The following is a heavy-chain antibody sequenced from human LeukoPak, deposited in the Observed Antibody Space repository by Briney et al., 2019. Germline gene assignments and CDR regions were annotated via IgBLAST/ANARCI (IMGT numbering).Heavy chain of an antibody. CDR1: GYTFTSYG. J-gene: IGHJ4*02. D-gene: IGHD3-22*01. V-gene: IGHV1-18*01. CDR3: ARETDYYDSSGSLITGFDY. CDR2: ISAYNGNT. Sequence: ASVKVSCKASGYTFTSYGISWVRQAPGQGLEWMGWISAYNGNTNYAQKLQGRVTMTTDTSTSTAYMELRSLRSDDTAVYYCARETDYYDSSGSLITGFDYWGRGTLVTVSS.